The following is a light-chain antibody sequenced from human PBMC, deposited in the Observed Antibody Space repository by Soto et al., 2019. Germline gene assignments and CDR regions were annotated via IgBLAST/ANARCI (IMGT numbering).Light chain of an antibody. J-gene: IGKJ4*01. V-gene: IGKV3-20*01. CDR2: AAS. Sequence: EMVLTQSPGTLSLSPGERATLSCRASQSISSNYLAWYQQKPGQAPRLLIYAASSRATGIPDRFSGRRSGTQFTLTINGLQPDDFATYYCQQYDNYKPLTFGGGTKVDIK. CDR1: QSISSNY. CDR3: QQYDNYKPLT.